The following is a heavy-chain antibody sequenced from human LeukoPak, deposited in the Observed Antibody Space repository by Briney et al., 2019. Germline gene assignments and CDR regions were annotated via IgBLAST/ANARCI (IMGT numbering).Heavy chain of an antibody. CDR3: ARGLVAPGWLQLSYYYYYYYMDV. CDR1: GGTFSSYV. J-gene: IGHJ6*03. CDR2: IIPIFGTA. V-gene: IGHV1-69*06. D-gene: IGHD5-24*01. Sequence: GASVKVSCKASGGTFSSYVISWVRQAPGQGLEWMGGIIPIFGTAKYAQKFQGRVTITADKSTSSAYMELSSLRSEDTAVYYCARGLVAPGWLQLSYYYYYYYMDVWGKGTTVTISS.